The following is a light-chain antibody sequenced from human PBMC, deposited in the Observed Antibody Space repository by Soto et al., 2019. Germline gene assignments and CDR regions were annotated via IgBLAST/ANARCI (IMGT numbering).Light chain of an antibody. J-gene: IGKJ2*01. CDR1: QSVRSSY. CDR2: GAS. V-gene: IGKV3-20*01. Sequence: EIVLTQSPGTLSLSPGERATLSCRASQSVRSSYLAWYQQKPGQAPRLLIYGASTRATGTPDRFRGSGSGTEFTLTISRLDPEDFAVYYCQQYGTSPNTFGQGTKLEIK. CDR3: QQYGTSPNT.